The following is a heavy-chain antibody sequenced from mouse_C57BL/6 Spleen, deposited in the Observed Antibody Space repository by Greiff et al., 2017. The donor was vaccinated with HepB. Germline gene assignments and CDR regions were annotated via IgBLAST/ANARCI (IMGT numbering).Heavy chain of an antibody. CDR2: ISSGGDYI. Sequence: VQLKESGEGLVKPGGSLKLSCAASGFTFSSYAMSWVRQTPEKRLEWVAYISSGGDYIYYADTVKGRFTISRDNARNTLYLQMSSLKSEDTAMYYCTRDGTVYFYYAMDYWGQGTSVTVSS. D-gene: IGHD3-3*01. J-gene: IGHJ4*01. CDR1: GFTFSSYA. CDR3: TRDGTVYFYYAMDY. V-gene: IGHV5-9-1*02.